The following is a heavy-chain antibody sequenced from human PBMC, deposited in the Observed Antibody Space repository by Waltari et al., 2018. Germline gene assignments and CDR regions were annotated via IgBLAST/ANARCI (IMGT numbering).Heavy chain of an antibody. CDR3: ARDIYCGSGLRY. J-gene: IGHJ4*02. CDR2: MNPNSGNT. V-gene: IGHV1-8*03. CDR1: GYTFTSYD. Sequence: QVQLVQSGAEVKKPGASVKVSCKASGYTFTSYDINWVRQAPGQGLEGMGWMNPNSGNTGYAQKFQGRVTITRNTSISTAYMELSSLRSEDTAVYYCARDIYCGSGLRYWGQGTLVTVSS. D-gene: IGHD3-10*01.